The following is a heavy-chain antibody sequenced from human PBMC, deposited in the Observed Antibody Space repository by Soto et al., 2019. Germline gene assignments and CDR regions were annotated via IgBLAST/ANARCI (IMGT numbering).Heavy chain of an antibody. CDR3: ARVAYGAAAFD. D-gene: IGHD4-17*01. Sequence: SETLSLTCTVSGGSISSGGYYWSWIRQHPGKGLEWIGYIYYSGSTYYNPSLKSRVTISVDTSKNQFSLKLSSVTAADTAVYYCARVAYGAAAFDWGQGTLVTVSS. V-gene: IGHV4-31*03. CDR1: GGSISSGGYY. J-gene: IGHJ4*02. CDR2: IYYSGST.